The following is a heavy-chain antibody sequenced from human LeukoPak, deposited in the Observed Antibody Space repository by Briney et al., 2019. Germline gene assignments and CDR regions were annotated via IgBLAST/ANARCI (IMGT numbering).Heavy chain of an antibody. CDR1: GGTFATYA. V-gene: IGHV1-69*11. D-gene: IGHD2-8*01. CDR2: IIPVIGSP. J-gene: IGHJ4*02. Sequence: SVKVSCKASGGTFATYAISWLRQTPGQGLEWVGRIIPVIGSPTYSQDFQGRLTITADEATNTAYMELSNLKSDDTAMYYCAREDLSTNYFEFWGQGTMVTAS. CDR3: AREDLSTNYFEF.